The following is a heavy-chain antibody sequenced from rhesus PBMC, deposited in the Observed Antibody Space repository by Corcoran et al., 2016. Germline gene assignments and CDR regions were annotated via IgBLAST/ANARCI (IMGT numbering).Heavy chain of an antibody. D-gene: IGHD3-3*01. J-gene: IGHJ4*01. CDR3: ASDGEYLDWLLSY. Sequence: QLQLQESGPGLVKPSETLSVTCAVPGGSTSSSYWSWIRQAPGKGLEWIGYIYGSGSSTNYNPSLKSRVTLSVDTSKNQLSLKLSSVTAADTAVYYCASDGEYLDWLLSYWGQGVLVTVSS. V-gene: IGHV4-169*02. CDR1: GGSTSSSY. CDR2: IYGSGSST.